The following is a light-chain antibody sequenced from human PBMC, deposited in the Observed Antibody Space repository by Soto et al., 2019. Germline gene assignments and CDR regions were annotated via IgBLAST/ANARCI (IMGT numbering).Light chain of an antibody. CDR3: QQTYRTPLT. CDR2: AAS. Sequence: AIRMTQSPFSLSASTGDRVTITCRASQGISSYLAWYQQKPGKAPKLLIYAASTLQSGVPSRFSGSGSGTDFTLTISSLQPEDFATYSCQQTYRTPLTFGGGTKVDIK. J-gene: IGKJ4*01. CDR1: QGISSY. V-gene: IGKV1-8*01.